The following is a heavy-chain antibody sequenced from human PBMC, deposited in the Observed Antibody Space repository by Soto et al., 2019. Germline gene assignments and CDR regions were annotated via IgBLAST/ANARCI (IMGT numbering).Heavy chain of an antibody. Sequence: EVQLLESGGGLVQPGGSLRLSCAASGFTFSSYAMSWVRQAPGKVLEWVSTISGGDGSTYYADSVKGRFTISKDHSKNTLYPQMNILRADDTAVYYCAKVGGPSHHPLPVDFWVHGTLLTVS. CDR1: GFTFSSYA. V-gene: IGHV3-23*01. D-gene: IGHD1-26*01. CDR3: AKVGGPSHHPLPVDF. J-gene: IGHJ4*01. CDR2: ISGGDGST.